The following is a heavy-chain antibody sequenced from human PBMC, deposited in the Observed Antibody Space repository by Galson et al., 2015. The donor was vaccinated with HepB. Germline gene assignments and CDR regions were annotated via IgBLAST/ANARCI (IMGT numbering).Heavy chain of an antibody. CDR2: TYYRSKWYN. Sequence: CAISGDSVSSNSAAWNWIRQSPSRGLEWLGRTYYRSKWYNDYAVSVKSRITINPDTSKNQFSLQLNSVTPEDTAVYYCARAGGGWHPWDNWFDPWGQGTLVTVSS. CDR1: GDSVSSNSAA. V-gene: IGHV6-1*01. CDR3: ARAGGGWHPWDNWFDP. D-gene: IGHD6-19*01. J-gene: IGHJ5*02.